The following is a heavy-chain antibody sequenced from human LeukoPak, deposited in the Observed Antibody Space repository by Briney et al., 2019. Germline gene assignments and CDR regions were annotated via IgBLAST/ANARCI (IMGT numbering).Heavy chain of an antibody. Sequence: PSQTLSLTCTVSGGSIRSGDYSWNWIRQHPGRGLEWIGYIYYSGSTYYNPSLTSRVTMSVDTSKNQFSLKLSSVTAADTAIYYCARDHTETSSLNFRNYYYSGMDIWGQGTTVIVSS. J-gene: IGHJ6*02. D-gene: IGHD4-11*01. CDR1: GGSIRSGDYS. CDR3: ARDHTETSSLNFRNYYYSGMDI. V-gene: IGHV4-31*03. CDR2: IYYSGST.